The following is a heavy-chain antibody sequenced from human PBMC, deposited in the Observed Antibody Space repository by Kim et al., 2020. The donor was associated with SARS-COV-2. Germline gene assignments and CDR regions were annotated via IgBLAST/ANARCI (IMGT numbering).Heavy chain of an antibody. V-gene: IGHV3-11*01. CDR3: VTRKIGTVSRWLDP. D-gene: IGHD1-7*01. CDR1: GFTFSDYY. Sequence: GGSLRLSCAASGFTFSDYYMGWIRQAPGKGLEWVSYISSSGTTIYYADSVKGRFTVSRDNAKNALHLQMNSLRAEDTAMYYCVTRKIGTVSRWLDPWGQGTLVTLSS. CDR2: ISSSGTTI. J-gene: IGHJ5*02.